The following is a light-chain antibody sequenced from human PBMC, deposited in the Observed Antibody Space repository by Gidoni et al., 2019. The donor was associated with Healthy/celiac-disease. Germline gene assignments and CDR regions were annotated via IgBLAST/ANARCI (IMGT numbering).Light chain of an antibody. CDR2: AAS. Sequence: DIQMTQSPSSLSASVRDRVTITCRASQSISSYLNWYQQKPGKAPKLLIYAASSLQSGVPSRFSVSGSGTEFTLTISSLQPEDFATYYCQQSYSTPRWTFGQXTKVEIK. CDR1: QSISSY. J-gene: IGKJ1*01. CDR3: QQSYSTPRWT. V-gene: IGKV1-39*01.